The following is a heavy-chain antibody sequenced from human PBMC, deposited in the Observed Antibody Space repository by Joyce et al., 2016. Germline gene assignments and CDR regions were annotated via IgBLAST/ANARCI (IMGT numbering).Heavy chain of an antibody. V-gene: IGHV3-74*01. CDR3: VIDAAADVDY. D-gene: IGHD6-13*01. CDR2: IYGDGKSI. Sequence: EVQLVESGGGLVQPGGSLRLSCEASGLTFTNYWMHWVRQAPGKGLGGVARIYGDGKSISHADSVRGRFSFSGDNAKNTLSLEMKDLRVDDTGLYYCVIDAAADVDYWGQGTLVTVSS. CDR1: GLTFTNYW. J-gene: IGHJ4*02.